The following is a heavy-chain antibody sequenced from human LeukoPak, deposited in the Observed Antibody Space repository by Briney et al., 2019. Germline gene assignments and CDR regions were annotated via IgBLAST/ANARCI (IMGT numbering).Heavy chain of an antibody. D-gene: IGHD6-13*01. J-gene: IGHJ4*02. Sequence: AETLSLTCAVYGGSFSGYYWSWIRQPPGKGLEWIGEINHSGSTNYNPSLKSRVTMSVDTSKNQFSLKLSSVTAADTAVYYCAREVKGYSSSWLDYWGQGTLVTVSS. V-gene: IGHV4-34*01. CDR2: INHSGST. CDR1: GGSFSGYY. CDR3: AREVKGYSSSWLDY.